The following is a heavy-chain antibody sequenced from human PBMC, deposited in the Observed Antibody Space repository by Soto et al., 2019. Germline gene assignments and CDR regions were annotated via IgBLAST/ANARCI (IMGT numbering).Heavy chain of an antibody. Sequence: PGGSLRLSCAASGFTFSSYAMSWVRQAPGKGLEWVSAISGSGGSTYYADSVKGRFTISRDNSKNTLYLQMNSLRAEDTAVYYCAKADWALTTPYYDFWSGYYPWGQGTLVTVSS. CDR3: AKADWALTTPYYDFWSGYYP. J-gene: IGHJ5*02. CDR2: ISGSGGST. V-gene: IGHV3-23*01. D-gene: IGHD3-3*01. CDR1: GFTFSSYA.